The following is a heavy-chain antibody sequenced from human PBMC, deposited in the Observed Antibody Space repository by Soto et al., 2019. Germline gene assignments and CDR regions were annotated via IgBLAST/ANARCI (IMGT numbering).Heavy chain of an antibody. CDR1: GFTFSSYG. V-gene: IGHV3-30*18. CDR2: ISYDGSNK. CDR3: AKGYQLLYALDY. J-gene: IGHJ4*02. Sequence: VQLVESGGGLVKPGGSLRLSCAASGFTFSSYGMHWVRQAPGKGLEWVAVISYDGSNKYYADSVKGRFTISRDNSKNTLYLQMNSLRAEDTAVYYCAKGYQLLYALDYWGQGTLVTVSS. D-gene: IGHD2-2*02.